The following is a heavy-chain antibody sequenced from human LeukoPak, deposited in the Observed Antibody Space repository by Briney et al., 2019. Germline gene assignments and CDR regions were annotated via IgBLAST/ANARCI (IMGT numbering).Heavy chain of an antibody. J-gene: IGHJ6*02. D-gene: IGHD4-17*01. CDR3: AREDPQTTVPEGMDV. CDR1: GGSISYYY. V-gene: IGHV4-59*01. Sequence: SETLSLTCTVSGGSISYYYWSWIRQSPGKGLEWIGYIYYSGTTNYNPSLKSRVTISVGTSKNQFSLQLRPVTAADTAVYYCAREDPQTTVPEGMDVWGQGTTVTVSS. CDR2: IYYSGTT.